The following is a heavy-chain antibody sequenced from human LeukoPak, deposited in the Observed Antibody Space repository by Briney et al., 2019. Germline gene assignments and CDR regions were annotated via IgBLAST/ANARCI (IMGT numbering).Heavy chain of an antibody. V-gene: IGHV3-23*01. CDR2: VSGSGGDT. J-gene: IGHJ6*03. Sequence: GGSLRLSCAASGFTFNKYAMSWVRQAPGMGLEWLSYVSGSGGDTYYADSVKGRFTISRDNSKNTVYLQMGSLRAEDTAVYYCAKNRGGTYKYYMDVWGNGTMVTVSS. CDR1: GFTFNKYA. CDR3: AKNRGGTYKYYMDV. D-gene: IGHD1-1*01.